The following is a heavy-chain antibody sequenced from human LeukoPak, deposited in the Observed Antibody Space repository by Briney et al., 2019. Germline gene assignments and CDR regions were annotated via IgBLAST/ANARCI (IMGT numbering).Heavy chain of an antibody. D-gene: IGHD6-6*01. CDR3: ATGTYSSSGY. CDR2: ITQDGSEK. Sequence: GGSLRLSCAASGFTVSSNYMSWVRQAPGKGLEWVACITQDGSEKHYVDSVKGRFTISRDNAKNSLYLQMNSLRAEDTAVYYCATGTYSSSGYWGQGTLVTVSS. V-gene: IGHV3-7*05. CDR1: GFTVSSNY. J-gene: IGHJ4*02.